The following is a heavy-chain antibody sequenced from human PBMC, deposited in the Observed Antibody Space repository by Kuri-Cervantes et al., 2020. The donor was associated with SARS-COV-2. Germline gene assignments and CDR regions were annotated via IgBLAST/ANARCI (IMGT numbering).Heavy chain of an antibody. CDR2: ISAYNGNT. Sequence: ASVKVSCKASGYTFTSYGISWVRQAPGQGLEWMGWISAYNGNTNYAQKLQGRVTTTTDTSTSTAYMELRSLRSDDTAVYYCARGWESITMIVVVIQPLDYWGQGTLVTVSS. D-gene: IGHD3-22*01. CDR3: ARGWESITMIVVVIQPLDY. V-gene: IGHV1-18*01. J-gene: IGHJ4*02. CDR1: GYTFTSYG.